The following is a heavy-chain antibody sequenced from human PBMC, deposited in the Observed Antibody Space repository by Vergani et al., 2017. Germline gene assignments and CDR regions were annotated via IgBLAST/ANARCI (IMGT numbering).Heavy chain of an antibody. Sequence: VQLVESGGALVQPGGSLRLSCAASGFTFSTYWMQWVRQAPGKGLVWVSRINPDDSTTNYADSAKGRFTISRDNAKNTLYLQMNSLRVEDTAVYYCARDNWGTPSYWGQGTLVTVSS. V-gene: IGHV3-74*01. D-gene: IGHD3-16*01. CDR3: ARDNWGTPSY. CDR1: GFTFSTYW. J-gene: IGHJ4*02. CDR2: INPDDSTT.